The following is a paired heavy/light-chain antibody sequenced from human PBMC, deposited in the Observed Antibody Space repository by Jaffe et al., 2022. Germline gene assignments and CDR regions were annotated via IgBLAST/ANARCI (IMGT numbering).Light chain of an antibody. CDR2: DAS. CDR3: QQRSNWPIT. V-gene: IGKV3-11*01. CDR1: QSVSSY. Sequence: EIVLTQSPATLSLSPGERATLSCRASQSVSSYLAWYQQKPGQAPRLLIYDASNRATGIPARFSGSGSGTDFTLTISSLEPEDFAVYYCQQRSNWPITFGQGTRLEIK. J-gene: IGKJ5*01.
Heavy chain of an antibody. D-gene: IGHD3-10*01. CDR1: GFTFSSYA. CDR3: AKDRDEYYYGSGSPSYYMDV. J-gene: IGHJ6*03. V-gene: IGHV3-23*01. CDR2: ISGSGGST. Sequence: EVQLLESGGGLVQPGGSLRLSCAASGFTFSSYAMSWVRQAPGKGLEWVSAISGSGGSTYYADSVKGRFTISRDNSKNTLYLQMNSLRAEDTAVYYCAKDRDEYYYGSGSPSYYMDVWGKGTTVTVSS.